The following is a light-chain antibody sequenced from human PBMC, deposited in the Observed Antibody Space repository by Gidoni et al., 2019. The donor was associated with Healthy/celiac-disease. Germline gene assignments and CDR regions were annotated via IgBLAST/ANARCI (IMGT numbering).Light chain of an antibody. CDR1: QSISSY. V-gene: IGKV1-39*01. Sequence: DIQITQSPSSLSASVGDRVTITCRASQSISSYLNWYQKKPGNAPKLLIYAASSLQRGVPSRFSGSGSATDFTLTISSLQPEDFATYYCQQSYSTPYTFGQXTKLEIK. J-gene: IGKJ2*01. CDR3: QQSYSTPYT. CDR2: AAS.